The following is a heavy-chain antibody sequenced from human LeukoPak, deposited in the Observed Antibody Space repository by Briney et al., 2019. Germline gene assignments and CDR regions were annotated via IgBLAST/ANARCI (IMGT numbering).Heavy chain of an antibody. D-gene: IGHD1/OR15-1a*01. CDR2: INHGGDT. J-gene: IGHJ3*02. CDR1: GGSFSDYY. CDR3: ASNKYPVQAFDI. V-gene: IGHV4-34*01. Sequence: SETLSLTCAVSGGSFSDYYWSWIRQPPGKGLEWIGEINHGGDTNYNSSLQSRVTLSVDTSRKQFSLILSPVTAADTAIYYCASNKYPVQAFDIWGQGTMVTVSS.